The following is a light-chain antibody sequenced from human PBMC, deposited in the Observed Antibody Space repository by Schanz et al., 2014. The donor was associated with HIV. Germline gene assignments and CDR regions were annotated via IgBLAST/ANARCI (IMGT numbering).Light chain of an antibody. CDR2: GAS. J-gene: IGKJ5*01. CDR1: QTVSSN. Sequence: EIVLTQSPVILSLSPGERATLSCRASQTVSSNSLGWYQQKRGQVPRLLIYGASTRATGVPARFSGSGSGTEFTLTISSLQSEDFALYYCQQYKIWPITFGRGTRLEIK. V-gene: IGKV3-15*01. CDR3: QQYKIWPIT.